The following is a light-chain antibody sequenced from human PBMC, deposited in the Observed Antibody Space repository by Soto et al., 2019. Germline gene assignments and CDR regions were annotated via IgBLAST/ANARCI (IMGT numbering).Light chain of an antibody. V-gene: IGKV3-20*01. CDR2: DAS. CDR3: QQYGSAPFS. Sequence: EVVLTQSPATLSLSPGEIATVSCSASQSVASSHLAWYRQKPGQTRRLLIYDASSRATGIPDRISGSGSGTDFTLTISRLEPEDFAVYYCQQYGSAPFSFGPGTKVDSK. J-gene: IGKJ3*01. CDR1: QSVASSH.